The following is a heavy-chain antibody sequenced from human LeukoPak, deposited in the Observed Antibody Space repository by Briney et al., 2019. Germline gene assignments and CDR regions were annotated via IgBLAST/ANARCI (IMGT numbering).Heavy chain of an antibody. Sequence: GGSLRLSCAASGFSVRSYCMTWVRQAPGRGLEWVSVICTGGNTHYADSVKGRFTISRDNSKNTLYLQMNSLRAEDTAVYYCAKDEDLAYWGQGTLVTVSS. D-gene: IGHD2-15*01. CDR1: GFSVRSYC. CDR3: AKDEDLAY. J-gene: IGHJ4*02. V-gene: IGHV3-66*02. CDR2: ICTGGNT.